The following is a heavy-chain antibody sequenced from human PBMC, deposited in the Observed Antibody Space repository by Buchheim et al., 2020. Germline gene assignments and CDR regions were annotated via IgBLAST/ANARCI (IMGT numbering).Heavy chain of an antibody. Sequence: EVQLLESGGGLAQPGGSLRLSCAASGFTFSSFAMSWVRQAPGKGLEWVSAISGSDGSTYYADSVKGRFTISRDNSKNTLYLQMNSRRAEDTALYYCAKNYGDYYYGMDVWGQGTT. D-gene: IGHD4-17*01. CDR3: AKNYGDYYYGMDV. CDR2: ISGSDGST. V-gene: IGHV3-23*01. J-gene: IGHJ6*02. CDR1: GFTFSSFA.